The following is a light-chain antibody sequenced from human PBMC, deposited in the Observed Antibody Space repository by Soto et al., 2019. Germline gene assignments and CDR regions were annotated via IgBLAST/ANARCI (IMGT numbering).Light chain of an antibody. J-gene: IGKJ1*01. CDR3: QHYNSYSEA. CDR1: QTIGTY. CDR2: DAS. V-gene: IGKV1-39*01. Sequence: IEVTQSPSSLSASLADRVTITCRASQTIGTYVNWYRQKSGAAPELLIYDASTLQSGVPSRFRGGAYGTDFNLTISSLQIDDFATYYCQHYNSYSEAFGQGTKVDIK.